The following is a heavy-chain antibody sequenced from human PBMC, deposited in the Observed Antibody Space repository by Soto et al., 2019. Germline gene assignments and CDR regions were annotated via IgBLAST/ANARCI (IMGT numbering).Heavy chain of an antibody. V-gene: IGHV1-69*06. Sequence: GASVKVSCKASGGTFSSYAISWVRQAPGQGLEWMGGIIPIFGTANYAQKFQGRVTITADKSTSTAYMELRSLRSEDTAVYYCASAYCGGDCYFNYYYYGMDVWGQGTTVTAP. CDR2: IIPIFGTA. CDR3: ASAYCGGDCYFNYYYYGMDV. CDR1: GGTFSSYA. J-gene: IGHJ6*02. D-gene: IGHD2-21*02.